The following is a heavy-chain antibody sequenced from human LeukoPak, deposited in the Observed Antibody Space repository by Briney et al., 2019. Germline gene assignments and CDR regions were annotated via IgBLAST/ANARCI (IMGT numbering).Heavy chain of an antibody. CDR2: ISGRGGGT. D-gene: IGHD3-3*01. Sequence: GGSLRLSCAASGFTFSNYAMSWVRQAPGKGLEWVSGISGRGGGTNYADSVKGRFTVSRDNFMNTLYLQMNSLRAEDTAVYFCVKGSIFGVPNNWFDPWGQGTLVTVPS. J-gene: IGHJ5*02. CDR3: VKGSIFGVPNNWFDP. V-gene: IGHV3-23*01. CDR1: GFTFSNYA.